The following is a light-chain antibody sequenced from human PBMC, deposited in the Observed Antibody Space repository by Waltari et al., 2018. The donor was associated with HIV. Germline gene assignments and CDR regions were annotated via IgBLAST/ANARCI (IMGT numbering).Light chain of an antibody. CDR3: ATLDDSLSGVL. Sequence: QSVLTQPPSTSGTPGQTVTISCSGSTSNIGSNFVYWYQQLPGTAPTLLIYGDDQRPSGVPDRFSVSKSGTSASLAISGLLSEDEAEYYCATLDDSLSGVLFGGGTKLTVL. V-gene: IGLV1-47*01. J-gene: IGLJ3*02. CDR1: TSNIGSNF. CDR2: GDD.